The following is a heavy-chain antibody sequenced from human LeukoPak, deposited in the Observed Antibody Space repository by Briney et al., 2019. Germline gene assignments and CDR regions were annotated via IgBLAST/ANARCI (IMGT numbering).Heavy chain of an antibody. D-gene: IGHD4-23*01. CDR1: GFNVRSNY. V-gene: IGHV3-53*01. CDR2: IYSGGST. Sequence: PGGSLRLSCVASGFNVRSNYMSWVRQAPGKGLEWVSVIYSGGSTYYAKSVEGRFTISRDNSKNTLYLQMNSLRVEDTAVYYCARKLLSPAAPFDYWGPGTPVTVSS. CDR3: ARKLLSPAAPFDY. J-gene: IGHJ4*02.